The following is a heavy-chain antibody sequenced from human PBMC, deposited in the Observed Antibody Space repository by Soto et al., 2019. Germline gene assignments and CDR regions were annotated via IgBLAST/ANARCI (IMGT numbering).Heavy chain of an antibody. J-gene: IGHJ5*02. D-gene: IGHD3-3*01. Sequence: VKVSCKASGYTFTSYGISWVRQAPGQGLEWMGWISAYNGNTNYAQKLQGRVTMTTDTSTSTAYMELRSLRSDDTAVYYCALAVNYDFWSGYSRNWFDPWGQGTLVTVSS. CDR2: ISAYNGNT. CDR3: ALAVNYDFWSGYSRNWFDP. CDR1: GYTFTSYG. V-gene: IGHV1-18*01.